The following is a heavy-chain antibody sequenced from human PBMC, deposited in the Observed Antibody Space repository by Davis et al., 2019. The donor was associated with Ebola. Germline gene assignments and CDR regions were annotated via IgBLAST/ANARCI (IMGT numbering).Heavy chain of an antibody. D-gene: IGHD1-26*01. Sequence: KISCKASGGTFGSYAISWVRQAPGQGLEWMGRIIPILGIANYAQKFQGRVTITADKSTSTAYMELSSLRSEDTAVYYCARGVGATTGVDYWGQGTLVTVSS. CDR3: ARGVGATTGVDY. V-gene: IGHV1-69*04. J-gene: IGHJ4*02. CDR1: GGTFGSYA. CDR2: IIPILGIA.